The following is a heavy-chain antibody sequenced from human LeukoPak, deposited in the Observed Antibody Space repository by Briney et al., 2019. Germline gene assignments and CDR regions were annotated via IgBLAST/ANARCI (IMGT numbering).Heavy chain of an antibody. V-gene: IGHV1-18*01. CDR3: ARGSGSYNLDWFDP. D-gene: IGHD3-10*01. CDR1: GYTFTSYG. CDR2: ISAYNGNT. Sequence: ASVKVSCKASGYTFTSYGISWVRQAPGQGLEWMGWISAYNGNTNYAQKLQGRVTMTTDTSTSTAYMKLRSLRSDDTAVYYCARGSGSYNLDWFDPWGQGTLVTVSS. J-gene: IGHJ5*02.